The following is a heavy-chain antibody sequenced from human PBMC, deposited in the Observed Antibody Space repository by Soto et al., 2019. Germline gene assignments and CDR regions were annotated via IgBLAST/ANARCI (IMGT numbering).Heavy chain of an antibody. Sequence: GASVKVSCKASGGTFSSYTSSWVRQAPGQGLEWMGRIIPILGIANYAQKFQGRVTITADKSTSTAYMELSSLRSEDTAVYYCARDVGPDPAAGFDYWGQGTLVTVSS. CDR2: IIPILGIA. J-gene: IGHJ4*02. CDR1: GGTFSSYT. D-gene: IGHD6-13*01. V-gene: IGHV1-69*04. CDR3: ARDVGPDPAAGFDY.